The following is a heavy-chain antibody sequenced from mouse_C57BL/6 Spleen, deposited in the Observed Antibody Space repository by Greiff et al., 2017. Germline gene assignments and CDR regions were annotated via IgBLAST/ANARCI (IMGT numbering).Heavy chain of an antibody. V-gene: IGHV3-6*01. CDR1: GYSITSGYY. D-gene: IGHD2-4*01. J-gene: IGHJ1*03. CDR3: ARDPDYDGYFDV. CDR2: ISYDGSN. Sequence: EVQRVESGPGLVKPSQSLSLTCSVTGYSITSGYYWNWIRQFPGNKLEWMGYISYDGSNNYNPSLKNRISITRDTSKNQFFLKLNSVTTEDTATYYCARDPDYDGYFDVWGTGTTVTVSS.